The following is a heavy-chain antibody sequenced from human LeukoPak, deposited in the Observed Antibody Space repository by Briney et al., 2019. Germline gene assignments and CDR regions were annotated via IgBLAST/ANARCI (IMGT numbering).Heavy chain of an antibody. D-gene: IGHD2-2*03. V-gene: IGHV4-34*01. CDR1: VGSFSGYY. J-gene: IGHJ5*02. CDR2: INHSGST. CDR3: ARGLRLDIVVVPAATGSNWFDP. Sequence: SETLSLTCAVYVGSFSGYYWSWLRQPPGEGLEWVGEINHSGSTNYNPSLKSRVTISVDTSKNQFSLKLSSVTAADTAVYYCARGLRLDIVVVPAATGSNWFDPWGQGTLVTVSS.